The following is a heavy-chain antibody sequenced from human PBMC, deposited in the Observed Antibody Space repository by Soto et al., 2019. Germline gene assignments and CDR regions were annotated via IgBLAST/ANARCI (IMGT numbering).Heavy chain of an antibody. CDR1: GDSISTYY. J-gene: IGHJ4*02. CDR2: LYYGRSA. D-gene: IGHD3-22*01. V-gene: IGHV4-59*01. CDR3: ALRSMAVVPEY. Sequence: QVQLQESGPGLVKPSETLSLTCAVSGDSISTYYCMWIRQPPGKGLESIGYLYYGRSANYNPSLKSRVTLSAETSTNQCSLTLSSMTAADTAVYYCALRSMAVVPEYWGQGTLVTVSS.